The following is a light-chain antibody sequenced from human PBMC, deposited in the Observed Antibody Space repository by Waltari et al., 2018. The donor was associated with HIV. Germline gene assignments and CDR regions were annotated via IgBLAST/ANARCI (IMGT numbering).Light chain of an antibody. CDR2: DAV. Sequence: IKMSQFQSPLFALVGTKVPFPCQASQDIKEYLNWYQQKPGEAPNLLIYDAVNLKTGVPSRFSGSGSGTEFTFTISSLQPEDIATYYCQQYDNVPSITFGLGTRLEIK. CDR1: QDIKEY. J-gene: IGKJ5*01. V-gene: IGKV1-33*01. CDR3: QQYDNVPSIT.